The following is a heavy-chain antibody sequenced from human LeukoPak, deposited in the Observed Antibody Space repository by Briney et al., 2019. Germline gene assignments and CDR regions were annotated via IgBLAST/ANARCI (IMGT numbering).Heavy chain of an antibody. Sequence: GGSLRLSCAASGFTFTDYYMSWIREAPGKGVEWVSYITNSGTTIYYADSVKGRFTISRDNAKNSLYLQMNSLRAEDTAVYYCARDGHYDILTGYFQDWGQGTLVTVSS. V-gene: IGHV3-11*01. CDR1: GFTFTDYY. CDR2: ITNSGTTI. J-gene: IGHJ1*01. CDR3: ARDGHYDILTGYFQD. D-gene: IGHD3-9*01.